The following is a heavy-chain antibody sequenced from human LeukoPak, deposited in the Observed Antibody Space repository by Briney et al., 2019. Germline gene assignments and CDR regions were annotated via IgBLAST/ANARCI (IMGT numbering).Heavy chain of an antibody. J-gene: IGHJ4*02. D-gene: IGHD5-18*01. CDR2: SSTNSDNA. CDR3: ARETAMVTGALDY. CDR1: GYTFSNYG. Sequence: GASVKVSCKASGYTFSNYGIHWVRQAPGQGLEWMGWSSTNSDNANYAQKFQGRVTMTRDTSISTAYMELSRLRSDDTAVYYCARETAMVTGALDYWGQGTLVTVSS. V-gene: IGHV1-2*02.